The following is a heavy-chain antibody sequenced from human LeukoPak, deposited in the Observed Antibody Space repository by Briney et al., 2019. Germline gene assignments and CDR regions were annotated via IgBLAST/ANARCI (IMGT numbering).Heavy chain of an antibody. CDR2: ISSSSSTI. CDR1: GFTFSSYS. CDR3: ARGRVITMVRGVLVY. V-gene: IGHV3-48*01. J-gene: IGHJ4*02. Sequence: GGSLRLSCAASGFTFSSYSMNWVLQAPGKGLKWVSYISSSSSTIYYADSVKGRFTISRDNAKNSLYLQMNSLRAEDTAVYYCARGRVITMVRGVLVYWGQGTLVTVSS. D-gene: IGHD3-10*01.